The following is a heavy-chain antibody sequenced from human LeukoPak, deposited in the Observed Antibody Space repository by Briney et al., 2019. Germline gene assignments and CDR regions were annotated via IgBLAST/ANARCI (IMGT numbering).Heavy chain of an antibody. CDR3: ARGLYSGYYMSGY. Sequence: HGESLKISCKGSGYSFSSFWINWVRQMPGKGLEWMGRIDPFDSNTNYSPSFEGHVSISADKSMSTAYLQWTSPKASDTAIYYCARGLYSGYYMSGYWGQGTRVTVSS. V-gene: IGHV5-10-1*01. CDR2: IDPFDSNT. D-gene: IGHD5-12*01. J-gene: IGHJ4*02. CDR1: GYSFSSFW.